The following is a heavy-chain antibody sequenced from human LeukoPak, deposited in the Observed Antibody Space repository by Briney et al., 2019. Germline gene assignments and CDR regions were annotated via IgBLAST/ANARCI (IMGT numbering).Heavy chain of an antibody. CDR2: ITWDAGST. CDR3: AKGTSSWHEFDY. Sequence: GGSLRLSCAASGFTFSNYAMHWVRQAPGKGLEWVSLITWDAGSTYYADSVKGRFTISRDNSKNSLYLQMNSLRAEDTALYYCAKGTSSWHEFDYWGQGTLVTVSS. J-gene: IGHJ4*02. D-gene: IGHD6-13*01. CDR1: GFTFSNYA. V-gene: IGHV3-43D*03.